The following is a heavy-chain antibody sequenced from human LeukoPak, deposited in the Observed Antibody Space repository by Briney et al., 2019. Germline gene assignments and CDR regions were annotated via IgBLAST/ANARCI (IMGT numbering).Heavy chain of an antibody. CDR1: GFTVSNNY. Sequence: GGSLRLSCVASGFTVSNNYMAWVRQAPGKGLEWVSIIYPVGNTYYADSVKGRFTISRDNSWNTVDLQMNSLRAEDTAVYYCASGGLELRPAYFDYWGQGTLVTVSS. D-gene: IGHD1-7*01. J-gene: IGHJ4*02. CDR2: IYPVGNT. V-gene: IGHV3-53*01. CDR3: ASGGLELRPAYFDY.